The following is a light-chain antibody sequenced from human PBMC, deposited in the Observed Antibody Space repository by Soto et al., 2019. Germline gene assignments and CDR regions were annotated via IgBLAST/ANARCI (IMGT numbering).Light chain of an antibody. CDR3: QSYDSSLSGPWV. J-gene: IGLJ3*02. CDR1: SSNIGAGYD. CDR2: GNS. Sequence: QSVLTQPPSVSGAPGQRGTISCTGSSSNIGAGYDVHWYQQLPGTAPKLLISGNSNRPSRVHDRFSGSKSGTSASLAITGLQAEDESDYYCQSYDSSLSGPWVFGGGTKLTVL. V-gene: IGLV1-40*01.